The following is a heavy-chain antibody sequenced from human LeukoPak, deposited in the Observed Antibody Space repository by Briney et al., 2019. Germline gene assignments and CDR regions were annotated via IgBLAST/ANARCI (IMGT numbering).Heavy chain of an antibody. V-gene: IGHV3-21*01. CDR2: ISSSSSYI. CDR1: GFTFSSCS. D-gene: IGHD3-22*01. Sequence: PGGSLRLSCAVSGFTFSSCSMNWVRQAPGKGLEWVSSISSSSSYIYYADSVKGRFTISRDNAKNSLYLQMNSLRAEDTAVYYCARGENYYDSSGYYFGDYWGQGTLVTVSS. CDR3: ARGENYYDSSGYYFGDY. J-gene: IGHJ4*02.